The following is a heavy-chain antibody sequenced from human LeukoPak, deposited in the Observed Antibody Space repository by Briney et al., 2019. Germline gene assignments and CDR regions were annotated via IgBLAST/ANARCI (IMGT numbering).Heavy chain of an antibody. D-gene: IGHD3-10*01. J-gene: IGHJ4*02. CDR3: AKDAPNHYGSGSYPDY. V-gene: IGHV3-30*02. Sequence: GGSLRLSCAASGFTFSSYGMHWVRQAPGKGLEWVAFIRYDGSNKYYADSVKGRFTISRDNSKNTLYLQMNSLRAEDTAVYYCAKDAPNHYGSGSYPDYWGQGTLVTVSS. CDR2: IRYDGSNK. CDR1: GFTFSSYG.